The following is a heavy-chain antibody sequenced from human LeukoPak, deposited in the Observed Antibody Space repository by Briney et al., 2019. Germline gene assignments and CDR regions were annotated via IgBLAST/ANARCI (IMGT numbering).Heavy chain of an antibody. CDR1: GGSISSYY. CDR3: ASVMVRLYFDY. D-gene: IGHD3-10*01. J-gene: IGHJ4*02. CDR2: IYYSGST. V-gene: IGHV4-59*01. Sequence: KPSETLSLTCTVSGGSISSYYWSWIRQPPGKGLEWIGYIYYSGSTNYNPSLKSRVTISVDTSKKQFSLKLTSVTVADTAVYYCASVMVRLYFDYWGQGTLVTVSS.